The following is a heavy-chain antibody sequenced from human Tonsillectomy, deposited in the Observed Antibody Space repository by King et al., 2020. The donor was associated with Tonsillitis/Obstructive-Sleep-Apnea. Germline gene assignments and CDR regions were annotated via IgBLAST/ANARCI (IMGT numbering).Heavy chain of an antibody. CDR2: IRSKAYGGTT. CDR3: ARDWFSGWYGASGY. J-gene: IGHJ4*02. Sequence: EQLVESGGGLVQPGRSLRLSCIASGFTFGDYPMSWVRQTPGKGLEWISFIRSKAYGGTTEYAASVKGRFTVSRDDSKSIAYLQMNSLKTEDTAVYYCARDWFSGWYGASGYWGQGTLVTVSS. D-gene: IGHD6-19*01. V-gene: IGHV3-49*04. CDR1: GFTFGDYP.